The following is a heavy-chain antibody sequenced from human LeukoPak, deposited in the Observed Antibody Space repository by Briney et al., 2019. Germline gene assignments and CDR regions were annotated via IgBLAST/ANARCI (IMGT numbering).Heavy chain of an antibody. V-gene: IGHV4-31*03. Sequence: PSETLSLTCTVSGGSISSGGYYWSWIRQHPGKGLEWIGYIYYSGSTYYNPSLKSRVTISVDTSKNQFSLKLSSVTAADTAVYYCARDFGGSGWFDPWSQGTLVTVSS. CDR1: GGSISSGGYY. J-gene: IGHJ5*02. CDR2: IYYSGST. CDR3: ARDFGGSGWFDP. D-gene: IGHD4-23*01.